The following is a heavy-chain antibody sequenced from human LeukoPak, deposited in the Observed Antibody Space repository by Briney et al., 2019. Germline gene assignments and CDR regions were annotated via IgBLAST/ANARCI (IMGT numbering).Heavy chain of an antibody. CDR2: INEDGSVI. CDR3: ARKGLGDY. Sequence: ATSLGLSCAASGFTLSKNWMSWVRQAPGKGLEWVANINEDGSVIYYVDSVKGRFTISRDNAKNSLYLQMNSLRAEDTAVYYCARKGLGDYWGQGTLVTVSS. J-gene: IGHJ4*02. V-gene: IGHV3-7*03. CDR1: GFTLSKNW. D-gene: IGHD6-19*01.